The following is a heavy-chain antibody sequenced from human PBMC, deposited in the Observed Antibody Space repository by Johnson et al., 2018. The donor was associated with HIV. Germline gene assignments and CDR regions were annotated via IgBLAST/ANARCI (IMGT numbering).Heavy chain of an antibody. CDR2: IYSGGST. CDR1: VFTVSINY. CDR3: AREAYCSGGSCYDAFDI. J-gene: IGHJ3*02. D-gene: IGHD2-15*01. V-gene: IGHV3-66*01. Sequence: VYLVESGGASVQPGGSLRLSCAASVFTVSINYMSWVRQAPGKGLEWVSVIYSGGSTYYADSVTGRFTISRDNSKNTLYLQMNSLRAEDTAVYYCAREAYCSGGSCYDAFDIWGQGTMVTVSS.